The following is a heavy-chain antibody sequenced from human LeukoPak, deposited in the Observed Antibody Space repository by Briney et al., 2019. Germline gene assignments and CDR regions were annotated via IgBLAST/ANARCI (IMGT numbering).Heavy chain of an antibody. J-gene: IGHJ4*02. CDR2: IYYSGGT. D-gene: IGHD3-10*01. CDR1: GGSVSSGSYY. V-gene: IGHV4-61*01. Sequence: SETLSLTCTVSGGSVSSGSYYWSWIRKPPGKGLEWIGYIYYSGGTNYNPSLKSRVTISVDTSKNQFSLKLSSVTAADTAVYYCARAQPTMVRGVYFDYWGQGTLVTVSS. CDR3: ARAQPTMVRGVYFDY.